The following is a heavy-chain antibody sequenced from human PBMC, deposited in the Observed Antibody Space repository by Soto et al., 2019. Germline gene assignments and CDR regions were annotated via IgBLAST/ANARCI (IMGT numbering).Heavy chain of an antibody. CDR3: AKERATSFDY. V-gene: IGHV3-21*01. CDR1: GFTFRSFT. J-gene: IGHJ4*02. Sequence: GGSLRLSCAASGFTFRSFTMDWVRQAPGKGLEWVSSIGSISSYIYYADSVKGRFTISRDNAKNSLYLQMNSLRAEDTAVYYCAKERATSFDYWGQGILVTVSS. CDR2: IGSISSYI.